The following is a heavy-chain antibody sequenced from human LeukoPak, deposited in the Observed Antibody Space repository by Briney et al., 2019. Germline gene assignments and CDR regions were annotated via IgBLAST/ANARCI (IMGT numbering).Heavy chain of an antibody. V-gene: IGHV4-31*03. CDR2: IYYSGST. J-gene: IGHJ5*02. D-gene: IGHD3-10*01. CDR3: ARSGDNGFDP. CDR1: GGSISSGGYY. Sequence: SQTLSLTCTVSGGSISSGGYYWSWIRQHPGKGLEWIGYIYYSGSTYYNPSLKCRVTITVDTSKNQFSLKLSSVTAADTAVYYCARSGDNGFDPWGQGTLVTVSS.